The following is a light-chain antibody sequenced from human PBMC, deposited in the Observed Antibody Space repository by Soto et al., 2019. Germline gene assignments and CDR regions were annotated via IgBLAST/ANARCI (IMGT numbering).Light chain of an antibody. CDR1: QSVSSY. CDR3: QQYNNWPWT. J-gene: IGKJ1*01. Sequence: EIVLTQSPATLSLSPGERATLSCRASQSVSSYLAWYQQKPGQAPRVLIYGASTRATGIPTSFSGSGSGTEFTLTISSLQSEDSAVYYCQQYNNWPWTFGQGTKVDIK. V-gene: IGKV3-15*01. CDR2: GAS.